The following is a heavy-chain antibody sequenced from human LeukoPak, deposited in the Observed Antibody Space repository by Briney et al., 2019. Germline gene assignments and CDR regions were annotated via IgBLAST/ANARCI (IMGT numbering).Heavy chain of an antibody. J-gene: IGHJ6*03. CDR3: ARDRIAAHYYYYYMDV. CDR2: IYYSGST. Sequence: SETLSLTCTVSGGSISSSGYYWGWIRQPPGKELEWIGSIYYSGSTYYNPSLKSRSRVTISVDTSKTQFSLKLSSVTAADTAVYYCARDRIAAHYYYYYMDVWGKGTTVTVSS. V-gene: IGHV4-39*02. CDR1: GGSISSSGYY. D-gene: IGHD6-6*01.